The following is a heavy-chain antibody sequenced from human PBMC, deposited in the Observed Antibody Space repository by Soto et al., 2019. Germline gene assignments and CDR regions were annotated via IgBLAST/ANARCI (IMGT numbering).Heavy chain of an antibody. Sequence: SETLSLTCAVYGGSFSGYYWSWIRQPPGKGLEWIGEINHSGSTNYNPSLKSRVTISVDTSKNQFSLKLSSVTAADTAVYYCARGTHYYYYMDVWGKGTTVTVSS. CDR3: ARGTHYYYYMDV. V-gene: IGHV4-34*01. CDR1: GGSFSGYY. CDR2: INHSGST. J-gene: IGHJ6*03.